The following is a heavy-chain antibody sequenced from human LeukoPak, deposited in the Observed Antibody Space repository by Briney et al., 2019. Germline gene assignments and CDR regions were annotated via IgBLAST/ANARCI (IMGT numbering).Heavy chain of an antibody. J-gene: IGHJ4*02. CDR2: ISSSSAYI. CDR3: ARDLFLGLVSVVVPAAIGY. CDR1: GFTFSSYS. Sequence: GGSLRLSCAASGFTFSSYSMNWVRQAPGKGLEWVSSISSSSAYIYYADSMKGRFTISRDNAKNSLYLQMNSLRAEDTAVYYCARDLFLGLVSVVVPAAIGYWGQGTLVTVSS. D-gene: IGHD2-2*02. V-gene: IGHV3-21*01.